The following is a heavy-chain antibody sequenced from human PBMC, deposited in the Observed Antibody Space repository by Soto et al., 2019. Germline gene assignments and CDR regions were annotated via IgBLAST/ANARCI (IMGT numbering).Heavy chain of an antibody. CDR2: VYPGDSDT. J-gene: IGHJ4*02. CDR3: ARLSGCRNGVCYKFDY. CDR1: GYSFTSYW. V-gene: IGHV5-51*01. D-gene: IGHD2-8*01. Sequence: VESLNLSCQGSGYSFTSYWIAWVRHMPGKGREWMGIVYPGDSDTRYSPSFQGQVTISADKSISTAYLQWSSLKASDTAMYYCARLSGCRNGVCYKFDYWGQGTLVTVSS.